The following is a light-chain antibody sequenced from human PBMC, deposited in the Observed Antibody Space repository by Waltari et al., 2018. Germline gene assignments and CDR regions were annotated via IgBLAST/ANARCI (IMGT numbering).Light chain of an antibody. Sequence: CRTDQRCLTWVAWYPPKPRKAPQRRIYKASNLQSGVPSRFSGSGSGTEFTLTISSLQPDDFATYYCQQYSSHYTFGQGTKLEIK. J-gene: IGKJ2*01. CDR2: KAS. V-gene: IGKV1-5*03. CDR3: QQYSSHYT. CDR1: QRCLTW.